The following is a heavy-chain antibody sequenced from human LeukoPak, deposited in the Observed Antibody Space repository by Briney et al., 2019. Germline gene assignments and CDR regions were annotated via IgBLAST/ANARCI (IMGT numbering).Heavy chain of an antibody. CDR2: ISTSSQA. CDR1: GLTVSSDY. CDR3: ATIDY. Sequence: GGSLRLSCAASGLTVSSDYMSWVRQAPGKGLEWVSVISTSSQAFYADSVRGRFTISRDISRNVLNLQMNSLRVEDTAVYYCATIDYWGQGTLVTVSS. V-gene: IGHV3-66*01. J-gene: IGHJ4*02.